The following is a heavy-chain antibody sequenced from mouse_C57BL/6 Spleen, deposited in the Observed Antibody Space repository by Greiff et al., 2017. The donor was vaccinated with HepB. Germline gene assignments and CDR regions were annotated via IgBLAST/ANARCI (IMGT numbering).Heavy chain of an antibody. D-gene: IGHD1-1*01. CDR3: ARPEYGSSYAMDY. Sequence: VKLMESGPGLVAPSQSLSITCTVSGFSLTSYGVHWVRQPPGKGLEWLVVIWSDGSTTYNSALKSRLSISKDNSKSQVFLKMNSLQTDDTAMYYCARPEYGSSYAMDYWGQGTSVTVSS. V-gene: IGHV2-6*03. CDR1: GFSLTSYG. CDR2: IWSDGST. J-gene: IGHJ4*01.